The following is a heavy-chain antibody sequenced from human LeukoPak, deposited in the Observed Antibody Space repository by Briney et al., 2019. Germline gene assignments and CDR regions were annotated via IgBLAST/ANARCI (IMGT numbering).Heavy chain of an antibody. D-gene: IGHD3-9*01. CDR1: GGSISSSSYY. V-gene: IGHV4-39*01. J-gene: IGHJ4*02. CDR3: ARQNADNYDILTGYYLYYFDY. Sequence: SETLSLTCTVSGGSISSSSYYWGWIRQPPGKGLEWIGSIYYSGSTYYSPSLKSRVTISVDTSKNQFSLKLSSVTAADTAVYYCARQNADNYDILTGYYLYYFDYWGQGTLVTVSS. CDR2: IYYSGST.